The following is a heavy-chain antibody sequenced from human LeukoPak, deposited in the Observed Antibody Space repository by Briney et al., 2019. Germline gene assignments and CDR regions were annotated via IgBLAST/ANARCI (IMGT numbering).Heavy chain of an antibody. Sequence: GGSLRLSCAASGFTVSSNYMSWVRQAPGKGLEWVSVIYSGGSTYYEDSVKSRFTISRDNSKNTLYLQMNSLRAEDTAVYYCARDLYSSGWYVVYWGQGTLVTVSS. CDR3: ARDLYSSGWYVVY. CDR2: IYSGGST. J-gene: IGHJ4*02. CDR1: GFTVSSNY. D-gene: IGHD6-19*01. V-gene: IGHV3-66*01.